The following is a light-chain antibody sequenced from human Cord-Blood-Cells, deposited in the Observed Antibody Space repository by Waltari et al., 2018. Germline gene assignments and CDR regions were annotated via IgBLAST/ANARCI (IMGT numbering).Light chain of an antibody. J-gene: IGLJ1*01. V-gene: IGLV2-8*01. Sequence: QSALTQPPSASGSPGQSVTISCTGTSSDVGGSNYVSWYQQHPAKAPKLMIYEVSNRPSGVPDRFSGSKSGNTASLTVSGLQAEDEADYYCSSYAGSNNYVFGTGTKVTVL. CDR3: SSYAGSNNYV. CDR2: EVS. CDR1: SSDVGGSNY.